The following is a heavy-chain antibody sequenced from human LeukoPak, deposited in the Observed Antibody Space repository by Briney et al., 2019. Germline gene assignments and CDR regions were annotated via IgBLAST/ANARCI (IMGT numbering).Heavy chain of an antibody. J-gene: IGHJ6*02. CDR1: GGSFSGYY. CDR2: INHSGST. V-gene: IGHV4-34*01. D-gene: IGHD6-19*01. Sequence: SETLSLTCAVYGGSFSGYYWSWIRQPPGKGLEWIGEINHSGSTNYNPSLKSRVTISVDTSKNQFSLKLSSVTAADTAVYYCASAIAVAGPYYYGMDVWGQGTTVTVSS. CDR3: ASAIAVAGPYYYGMDV.